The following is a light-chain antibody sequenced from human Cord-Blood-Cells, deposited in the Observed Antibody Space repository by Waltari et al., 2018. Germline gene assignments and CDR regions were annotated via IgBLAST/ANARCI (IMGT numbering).Light chain of an antibody. V-gene: IGLV2-23*03. J-gene: IGLJ2*01. CDR1: SSAVGRYTL. Sequence: QSALTQPASVSGSPGQSITISCTGPSSAVGRYTLVSSYQQHPGKAPKLMIYEGSKRPSGVSNRFSGSKSGNTASLTISGLQAEDEADYYCCSYAGSSTFVVFGGGTKLTVL. CDR3: CSYAGSSTFVV. CDR2: EGS.